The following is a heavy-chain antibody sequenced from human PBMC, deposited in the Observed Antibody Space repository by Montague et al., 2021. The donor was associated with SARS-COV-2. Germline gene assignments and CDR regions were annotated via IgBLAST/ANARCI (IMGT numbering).Heavy chain of an antibody. D-gene: IGHD3-10*01. CDR1: GFTFTTYA. Sequence: SLRLSCAASGFTFTTYAMSWVRQAPGKGLEWVSGISASGSMTYYADSVEGRFTISRDNSKNTLYLQMNSLRAEDTAVYYCAREYSAPRWFGEYNRYGMDVWGQGT. CDR2: ISASGSMT. V-gene: IGHV3-23*01. J-gene: IGHJ6*02. CDR3: AREYSAPRWFGEYNRYGMDV.